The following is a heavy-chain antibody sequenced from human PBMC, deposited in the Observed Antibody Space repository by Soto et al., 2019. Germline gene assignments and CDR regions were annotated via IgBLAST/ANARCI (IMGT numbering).Heavy chain of an antibody. CDR2: ISAYNGNT. D-gene: IGHD3-16*02. Sequence: ASVKVSCKASGYTFTSYGISWVRQAPGQGLEWMGWISAYNGNTNYAQKLQGRVTMTTDTSTSTAYMELRSLRSDDTAVYYFARGSYDYIWGSYRTPDAFDIWGQGTMVTVSS. J-gene: IGHJ3*02. CDR1: GYTFTSYG. CDR3: ARGSYDYIWGSYRTPDAFDI. V-gene: IGHV1-18*01.